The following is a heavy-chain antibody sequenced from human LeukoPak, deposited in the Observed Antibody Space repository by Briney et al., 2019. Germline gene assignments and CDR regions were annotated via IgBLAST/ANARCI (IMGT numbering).Heavy chain of an antibody. Sequence: ASVKASCKASGYTFTSYGISWVRQAPGQGLEWMGWISAYNGNTNYAQKLQGRVTMTTDTSTSTAYMELRSLRSDDTAVYYCARDSSGWSSLDYWGQGTLVTVSS. CDR3: ARDSSGWSSLDY. J-gene: IGHJ4*02. D-gene: IGHD6-19*01. CDR2: ISAYNGNT. CDR1: GYTFTSYG. V-gene: IGHV1-18*04.